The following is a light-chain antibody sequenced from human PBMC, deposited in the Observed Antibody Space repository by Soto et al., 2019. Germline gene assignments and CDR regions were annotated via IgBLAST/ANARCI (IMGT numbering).Light chain of an antibody. J-gene: IGKJ4*01. V-gene: IGKV3D-20*02. CDR2: GGS. Sequence: ETLMTQSPATLSVSPGERATLSCRASQSVNNNLAWYQQKLGQAPRVLIYGGSSRATGIPDRFSGSGSGTDFTLTISRLEPEDFAVYYCQQRSNWPPITFGGGTKVDIK. CDR3: QQRSNWPPIT. CDR1: QSVNNN.